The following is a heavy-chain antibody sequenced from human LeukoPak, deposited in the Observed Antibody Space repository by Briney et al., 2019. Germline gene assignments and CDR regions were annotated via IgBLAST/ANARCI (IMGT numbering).Heavy chain of an antibody. CDR1: GGTFSSYA. CDR2: INAGNGNT. Sequence: ASVKVSCKASGGTFSSYAISWVRQAPGQGLEWMGWINAGNGNTKYSQKFQDRVTITRDTSASTAYMEVSSLRSEDMAVYYCARGGYDFWSGSPHDYWGQGTLVTVSS. CDR3: ARGGYDFWSGSPHDY. D-gene: IGHD3-3*01. J-gene: IGHJ4*02. V-gene: IGHV1-3*01.